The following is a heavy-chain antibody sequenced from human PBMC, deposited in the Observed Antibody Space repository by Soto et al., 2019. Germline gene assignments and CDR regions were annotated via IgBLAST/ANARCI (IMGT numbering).Heavy chain of an antibody. Sequence: SETLSLTCTVSGGSISSGGYCWSWIRQHPGKGLEWIGYIYYSGSTYYNPSLKSRVTISVDTSKNQFSLKLSSVTAADTAVYYCARDQIRYYYDSSGTSIDGMDVWGQGTLVTVSS. V-gene: IGHV4-31*03. CDR3: ARDQIRYYYDSSGTSIDGMDV. J-gene: IGHJ6*02. CDR2: IYYSGST. D-gene: IGHD3-22*01. CDR1: GGSISSGGYC.